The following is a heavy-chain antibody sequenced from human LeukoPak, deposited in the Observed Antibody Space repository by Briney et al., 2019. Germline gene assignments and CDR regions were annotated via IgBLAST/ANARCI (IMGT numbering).Heavy chain of an antibody. J-gene: IGHJ6*04. D-gene: IGHD5-12*01. CDR2: ISNDGSNK. V-gene: IGHV3-30*18. Sequence: GGSLRLSCAASGFTFSTYGMHWVRQAPGKGLEWVAVISNDGSNKYYADSEKGRFTISRDKSKNTLYLQMNSLRAEDTAVYYCAKERRGYSGYERSYYYYYGMDVWGKGTTVTVSS. CDR1: GFTFSTYG. CDR3: AKERRGYSGYERSYYYYYGMDV.